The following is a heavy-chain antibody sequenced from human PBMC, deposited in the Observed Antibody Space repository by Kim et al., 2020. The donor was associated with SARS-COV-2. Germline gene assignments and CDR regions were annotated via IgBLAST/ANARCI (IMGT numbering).Heavy chain of an antibody. Sequence: YNPSLRSGVPISVDTYKNLFSLQLTSVTAADTAVYYCARHLPSASLAFDIWGQGTMVTVSS. J-gene: IGHJ3*02. V-gene: IGHV4-59*08. CDR3: ARHLPSASLAFDI.